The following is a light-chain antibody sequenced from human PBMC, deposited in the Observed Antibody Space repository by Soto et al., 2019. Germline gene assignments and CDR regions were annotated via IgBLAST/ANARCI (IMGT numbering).Light chain of an antibody. Sequence: QSVLTQPASVSGSPGQSITISCTGTSGDVGGYNLVSWYRQHPGKAPKVMIYEDTKRPSGVSNRFSGSKFGTTASLTISGLQAEDEADYDCCSYAGSSVIFGGGTKVTVL. V-gene: IGLV2-23*01. J-gene: IGLJ2*01. CDR1: SGDVGGYNL. CDR3: CSYAGSSVI. CDR2: EDT.